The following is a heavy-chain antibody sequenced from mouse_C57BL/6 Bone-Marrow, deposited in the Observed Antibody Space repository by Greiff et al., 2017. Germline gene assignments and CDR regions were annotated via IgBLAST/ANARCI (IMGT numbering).Heavy chain of an antibody. CDR3: ARGIYYGSSYDWYFDV. J-gene: IGHJ1*03. V-gene: IGHV1-9*01. D-gene: IGHD1-1*01. Sequence: VKLMESGAELMKPGASVKLSCKATGYTFTGSWIEWVKQRPGHGLEWIGEILPGSGSTNYNEKFKGKATFTADTSSNTAYMQLSSLTTEDSAIYYCARGIYYGSSYDWYFDVWGTGTTVTVAS. CDR1: GYTFTGSW. CDR2: ILPGSGST.